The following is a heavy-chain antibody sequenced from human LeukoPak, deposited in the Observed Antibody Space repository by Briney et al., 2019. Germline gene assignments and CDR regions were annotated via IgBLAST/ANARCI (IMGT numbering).Heavy chain of an antibody. CDR2: INPNSGGT. V-gene: IGHV1-2*02. Sequence: RASVKVPCKASGYTFTGYYMHWVRQAPGQGLEWMGWINPNSGGTNYAQKFQGRVTMTRDTSISTAYMELSRLRSDDTAVYYCARDLHNYYYYGMDVWGQGTTVTVSS. CDR1: GYTFTGYY. D-gene: IGHD4-11*01. CDR3: ARDLHNYYYYGMDV. J-gene: IGHJ6*02.